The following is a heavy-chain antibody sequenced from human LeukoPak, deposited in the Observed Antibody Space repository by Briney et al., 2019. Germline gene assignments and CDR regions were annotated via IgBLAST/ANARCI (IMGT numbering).Heavy chain of an antibody. CDR2: FDPEDGET. Sequence: ASLTLSCTVSGDTITGLSMHWVRQPPGKGLEWMGGFDPEDGETIYAQKFQGRVTMTEDTSTDTAYMELSSLRSEDTAVYYCATEGYDILTGYYYFDYWGQGTLVTVSS. J-gene: IGHJ4*02. CDR1: GDTITGLS. D-gene: IGHD3-9*01. V-gene: IGHV1-24*01. CDR3: ATEGYDILTGYYYFDY.